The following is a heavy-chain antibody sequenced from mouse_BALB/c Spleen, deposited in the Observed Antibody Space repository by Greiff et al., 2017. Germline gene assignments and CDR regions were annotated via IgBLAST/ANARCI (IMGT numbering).Heavy chain of an antibody. V-gene: IGHV5-17*02. CDR1: GFTFSSFG. J-gene: IGHJ4*01. Sequence: EVMLVESGGGLVQPGGSRKLSCAASGFTFSSFGMHWVRQAPEKGLEWVAYISSGSSTIYYADTVKGRFTISRDNPKNTLFLQMTSLRSADTAMYYCARSVSYDGYHYYAMDYWGQGTSVTVSA. D-gene: IGHD2-3*01. CDR3: ARSVSYDGYHYYAMDY. CDR2: ISSGSSTI.